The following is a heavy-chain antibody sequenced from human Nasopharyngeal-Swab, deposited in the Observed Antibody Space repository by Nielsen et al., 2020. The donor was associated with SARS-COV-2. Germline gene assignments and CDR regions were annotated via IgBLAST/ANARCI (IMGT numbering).Heavy chain of an antibody. V-gene: IGHV4-39*01. Sequence: WIRQPPGKGLVWIGSIYYSGSTYYNPSLKSRVTISVDTSKNQFSLKLSSVTAADTAVYYCARHTTTIFGVVIIPGFDYWGQGTLVTVSS. CDR3: ARHTTTIFGVVIIPGFDY. CDR2: IYYSGST. D-gene: IGHD3-3*01. J-gene: IGHJ4*02.